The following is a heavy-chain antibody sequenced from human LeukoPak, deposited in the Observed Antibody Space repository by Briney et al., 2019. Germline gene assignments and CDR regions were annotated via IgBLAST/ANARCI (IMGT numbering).Heavy chain of an antibody. D-gene: IGHD6-19*01. CDR2: ISGSSGCT. Sequence: GALGLSLAGPGFTLRRYSMRWVRQAPGHGLESGSAISGSSGCTYYTDYVKGRFTLVRDNSKNTLYLQMNSLRAEDTAVYYWAKGLEWLAPDYYYGMDVWGQGTTVTVSS. V-gene: IGHV3-23*01. CDR1: GFTLRRYS. J-gene: IGHJ6*02. CDR3: AKGLEWLAPDYYYGMDV.